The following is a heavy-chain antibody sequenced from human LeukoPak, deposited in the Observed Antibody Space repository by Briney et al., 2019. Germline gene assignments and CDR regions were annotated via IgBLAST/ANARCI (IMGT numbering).Heavy chain of an antibody. CDR2: ISYDGSNK. Sequence: GSLRLSCAASGFTFSSYAMHWVRQAPGKGPEWVAVISYDGSNKYYADSVKGRFTISRDNSKNTLYLQMNSLRAEDTAVYYCATYYYDSSGYYPHFDYWGQGTLVTVSS. CDR1: GFTFSSYA. D-gene: IGHD3-22*01. V-gene: IGHV3-30-3*01. J-gene: IGHJ4*02. CDR3: ATYYYDSSGYYPHFDY.